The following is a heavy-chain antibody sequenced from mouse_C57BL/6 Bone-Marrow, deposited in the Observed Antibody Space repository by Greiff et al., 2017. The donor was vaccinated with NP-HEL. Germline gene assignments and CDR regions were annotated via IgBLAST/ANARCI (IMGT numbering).Heavy chain of an antibody. Sequence: VQLQQPGAELVKPGASVKLSCKASGYTFTSYWMHWVKQRPGQGLEWIGMIHPNSGGTNYNEKFKSKATLTVDKSSSTAYMQLSSLTSEDSAVYYCARGSVWSFAYWGQGTLVTVSA. CDR2: IHPNSGGT. CDR3: ARGSVWSFAY. D-gene: IGHD2-10*02. V-gene: IGHV1-64*01. J-gene: IGHJ3*01. CDR1: GYTFTSYW.